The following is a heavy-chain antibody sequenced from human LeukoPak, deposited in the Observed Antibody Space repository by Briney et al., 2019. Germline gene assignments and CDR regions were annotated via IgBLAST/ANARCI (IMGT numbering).Heavy chain of an antibody. J-gene: IGHJ4*02. V-gene: IGHV3-23*01. CDR2: ISGSGGST. D-gene: IGHD3-22*01. CDR1: GFTFSSYA. CDR3: AKDHLKSYDSSGYYYDY. Sequence: GGSLRLSCAASGFTFSSYAMSWVRQAPGKGLEWVSAISGSGGSTYYEDSVKGRFTISRDNSKNTLYLQMNSLRAEDTAVYYCAKDHLKSYDSSGYYYDYWGQGTLVTVSS.